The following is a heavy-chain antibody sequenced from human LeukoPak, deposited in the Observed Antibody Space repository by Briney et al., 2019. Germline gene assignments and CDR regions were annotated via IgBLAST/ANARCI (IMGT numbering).Heavy chain of an antibody. V-gene: IGHV3-11*01. D-gene: IGHD3-22*01. CDR2: ISNSGSTI. CDR1: GFTFSDFY. Sequence: GGSLRLSCAASGFTFSDFYMTWIRQAPGKGLEWVSYISNSGSTIYYADSVKGRFTISRDNAKNSLYLQMNSLRAEDTAVYYCARSADSSGYFREITLYYFDYWGQGTLDTVSS. CDR3: ARSADSSGYFREITLYYFDY. J-gene: IGHJ4*02.